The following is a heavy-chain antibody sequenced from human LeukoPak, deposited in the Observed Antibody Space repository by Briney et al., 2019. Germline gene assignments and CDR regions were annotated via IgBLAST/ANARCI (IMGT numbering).Heavy chain of an antibody. Sequence: SETLSLTCTVSGGSISSYYWSWIRQPPGKGLEWIGYIYHSGSTNYNPSLKSRVTISVDTSKNQFSLKLSSVTAADTAVYYCARTLYSSGWYYFDYWGQGTLVTVSS. CDR2: IYHSGST. V-gene: IGHV4-59*01. CDR3: ARTLYSSGWYYFDY. D-gene: IGHD6-19*01. CDR1: GGSISSYY. J-gene: IGHJ4*02.